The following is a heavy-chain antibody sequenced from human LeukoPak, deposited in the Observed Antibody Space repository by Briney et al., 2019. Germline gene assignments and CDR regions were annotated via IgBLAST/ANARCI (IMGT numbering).Heavy chain of an antibody. CDR3: TTFTLYSSSSFSYLMEV. V-gene: IGHV3-21*01. CDR2: ISSSSSYI. Sequence: GGSLRLSCAASGFTFSSYSMNWVRQAPGKGLEWVSFISSSSSYIYYADSVKGRFTISRDNAKNSLYLQMNSLRAEDTAEYYCTTFTLYSSSSFSYLMEVLPKRPTVTVSS. CDR1: GFTFSSYS. D-gene: IGHD6-6*01. J-gene: IGHJ6*03.